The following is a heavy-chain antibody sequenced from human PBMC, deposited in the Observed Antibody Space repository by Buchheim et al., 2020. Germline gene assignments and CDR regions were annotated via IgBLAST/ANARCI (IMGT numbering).Heavy chain of an antibody. D-gene: IGHD1-1*01. CDR3: ARGYWNEVFDY. CDR2: IYYIGST. J-gene: IGHJ4*02. Sequence: QVQLQESGPGLVKPSETLSLTCTVSGGFVSSGSYYWSWIRQPPGKGLEWIGYIYYIGSTNYNPSLKSRVTISVDTSKNQLSLKLSSVTAADTAVYYCARGYWNEVFDYWGQGTL. CDR1: GGFVSSGSYY. V-gene: IGHV4-61*01.